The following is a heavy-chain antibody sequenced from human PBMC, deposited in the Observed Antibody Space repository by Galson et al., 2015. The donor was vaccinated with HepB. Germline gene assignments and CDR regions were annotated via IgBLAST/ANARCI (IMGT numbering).Heavy chain of an antibody. V-gene: IGHV4-59*01. J-gene: IGHJ4*02. D-gene: IGHD5-24*01. Sequence: ETLSLTCTVSGGSISSYYWSWIRQPPGKGLEWIGYIYYSGSTNYNPSLKSRVTISVDTSKNQFSLKLSSVTAADTAVYYCARSTRRWLRLDYWGQGTLVTVSS. CDR2: IYYSGST. CDR1: GGSISSYY. CDR3: ARSTRRWLRLDY.